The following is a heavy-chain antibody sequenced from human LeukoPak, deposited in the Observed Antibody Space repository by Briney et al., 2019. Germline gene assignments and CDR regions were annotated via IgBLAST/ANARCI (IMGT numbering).Heavy chain of an antibody. CDR2: INPSGGST. V-gene: IGHV1-46*01. CDR3: ARDRGYCSSTSCYTGDY. CDR1: GYTFTSYY. D-gene: IGHD2-2*02. J-gene: IGHJ4*02. Sequence: ASVKVSCKASGYTFTSYYMHWVRQAPGQGLEWMGIINPSGGSTSYAQKFQGRVTMTRDTSTSTVYMELSSLRSEDTAVYYCARDRGYCSSTSCYTGDYWGQGTLVTVSS.